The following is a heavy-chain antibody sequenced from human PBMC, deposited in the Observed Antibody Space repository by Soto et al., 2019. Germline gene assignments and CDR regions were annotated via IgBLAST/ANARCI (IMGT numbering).Heavy chain of an antibody. CDR3: AREEGVVVVAATRLRYFDL. V-gene: IGHV4-59*01. J-gene: IGHJ2*01. Sequence: PSETLSLTCTVSGGSISSYYWSWIRQPPGKGLEWIGYIYYSGSTNYNPSLKSRVTISVDTSKNQFSLKLSSVTAADTAVYYCAREEGVVVVAATRLRYFDLWGRDTLVTVSS. CDR2: IYYSGST. CDR1: GGSISSYY. D-gene: IGHD2-15*01.